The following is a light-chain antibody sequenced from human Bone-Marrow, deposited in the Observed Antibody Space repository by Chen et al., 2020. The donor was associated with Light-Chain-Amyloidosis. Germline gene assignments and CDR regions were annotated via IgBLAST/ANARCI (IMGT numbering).Light chain of an antibody. CDR3: SSDTITTTLV. CDR2: EVT. V-gene: IGLV2-14*01. CDR1: SSDVGGDNH. Sequence: QSALTQPASVSGSPGQSITISCTGTSSDVGGDNHVSWYQQHPDKTPKLMIYEVTNRPSWVPDRFSGSKSDNTASLTSSGLQTEDEADYFCSSDTITTTLVFGSGTRVTVL. J-gene: IGLJ1*01.